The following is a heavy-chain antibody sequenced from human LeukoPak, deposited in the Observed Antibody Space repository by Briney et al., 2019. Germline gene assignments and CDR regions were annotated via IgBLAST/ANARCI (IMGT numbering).Heavy chain of an antibody. V-gene: IGHV4-59*01. CDR1: GDSISSYY. J-gene: IGHJ5*02. D-gene: IGHD2-15*01. CDR2: IYYSGST. Sequence: SETLSLTCSVSGDSISSYYWSWIRQPPGKGLEWIGYIYYSGSTNYNPSLKSRVTISVDTSKNQFSLELSSVTAADTAVYYCAGTPNWFDPWGQGTLVTVSS. CDR3: AGTPNWFDP.